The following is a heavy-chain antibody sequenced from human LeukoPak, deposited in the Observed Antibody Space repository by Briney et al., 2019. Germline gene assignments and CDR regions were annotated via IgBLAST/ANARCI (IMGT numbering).Heavy chain of an antibody. CDR1: GGSISSGSYY. CDR3: ARQQWLDAFDI. V-gene: IGHV4-61*02. J-gene: IGHJ3*02. Sequence: SQTLSLTCTVSGGSISSGSYYWSWIRQPAGKGLEWIGRIYTSGSTNYNPSLKSRVTISTDTSKNQFSLKLSSVTAADTAVYYCARQQWLDAFDIWGQGTMVTVSS. D-gene: IGHD6-19*01. CDR2: IYTSGST.